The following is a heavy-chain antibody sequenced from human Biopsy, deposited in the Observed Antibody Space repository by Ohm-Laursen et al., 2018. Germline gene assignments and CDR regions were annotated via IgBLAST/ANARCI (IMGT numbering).Heavy chain of an antibody. J-gene: IGHJ3*02. CDR3: ARLYRLDDYWNDDPPDAFDI. CDR1: GGSITDDY. D-gene: IGHD3-3*01. V-gene: IGHV4-59*01. Sequence: PSETLSLTCTVPGGSITDDYWSWIRQSPRKGLEWIGHISGRGATNYNPSLRGRVTISVDTSKNQFSLKLSSVTAADTAVFFCARLYRLDDYWNDDPPDAFDIWGQGTMVTVSS. CDR2: ISGRGAT.